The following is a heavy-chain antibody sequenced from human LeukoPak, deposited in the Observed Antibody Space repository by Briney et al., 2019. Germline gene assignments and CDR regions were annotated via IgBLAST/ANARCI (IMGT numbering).Heavy chain of an antibody. V-gene: IGHV4-59*01. J-gene: IGHJ4*02. CDR2: IYYSGST. CDR1: GGSISGYY. Sequence: SETLSLTCTVSGGSISGYYWSWIRQPPGKGLEWIGYIYYSGSTNYNPSLKSRVTISVDTSKNQFSLKLSSVSAADTAVYYCARSTIGGWYYFYYWCQGTLVAVSS. CDR3: ARSTIGGWYYFYY. D-gene: IGHD6-19*01.